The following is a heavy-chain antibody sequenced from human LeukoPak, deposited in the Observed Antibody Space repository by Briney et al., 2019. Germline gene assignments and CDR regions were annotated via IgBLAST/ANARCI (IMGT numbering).Heavy chain of an antibody. V-gene: IGHV3-21*01. CDR1: GFTFSSYS. CDR2: ISSSSSYI. Sequence: GGSLRLSCAASGFTFSSYSMNWVRQAPGKGLEWVSSISSSSSYIYYADSVKGRFTISRDNTKNSLYLQMNSLRAEDTAVYYCARDHDRYDSSGYPYWGQGTLVTVSS. J-gene: IGHJ4*02. D-gene: IGHD3-22*01. CDR3: ARDHDRYDSSGYPY.